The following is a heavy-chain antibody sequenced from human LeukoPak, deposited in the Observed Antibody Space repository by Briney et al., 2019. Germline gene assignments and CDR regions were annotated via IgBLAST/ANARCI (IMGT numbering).Heavy chain of an antibody. V-gene: IGHV4-59*01. CDR3: ARARRTVTTGIDY. CDR2: IYYSGST. J-gene: IGHJ4*02. CDR1: GGSISSYY. Sequence: SETLSLTCTVSGGSISSYYWSWIRQPPGKGLEWIGYIYYSGSTNYNPSLKSRVTISVDTSKNQFSLKLSSVTAADTAVYHCARARRTVTTGIDYWGQGTLVTVSS. D-gene: IGHD4-11*01.